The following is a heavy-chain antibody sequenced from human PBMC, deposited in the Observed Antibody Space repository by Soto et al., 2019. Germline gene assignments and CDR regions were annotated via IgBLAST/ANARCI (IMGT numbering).Heavy chain of an antibody. Sequence: EASVKVSCKVSGYTLTELSMHWVRQAPGKGLEWMGGFDPEDGETIYAQKFQGRVTMTEDTSTDTAYMELSSPRSEDTAVYYCATEGDLGAGPFDYWGQGTLVTVSS. CDR1: GYTLTELS. D-gene: IGHD3-16*01. V-gene: IGHV1-24*01. CDR2: FDPEDGET. J-gene: IGHJ4*02. CDR3: ATEGDLGAGPFDY.